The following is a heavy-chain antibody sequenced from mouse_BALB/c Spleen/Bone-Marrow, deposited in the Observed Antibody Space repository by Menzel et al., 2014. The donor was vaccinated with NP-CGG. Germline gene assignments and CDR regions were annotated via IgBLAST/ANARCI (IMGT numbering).Heavy chain of an antibody. J-gene: IGHJ3*01. D-gene: IGHD2-1*01. V-gene: IGHV1-67*01. CDR3: ASPIYYGNYEGFAY. CDR2: ISTYSGNT. Sequence: QVQLQQSGPELVRPGVSVKISCKGSGYTFTDYAMHWVKRSHAKSLEWIGVISTYSGNTNYNQKFKGKATMTVDKPSSTAYMELARLTSEDSAIYYCASPIYYGNYEGFAYWGQGTLVTVSA. CDR1: GYTFTDYA.